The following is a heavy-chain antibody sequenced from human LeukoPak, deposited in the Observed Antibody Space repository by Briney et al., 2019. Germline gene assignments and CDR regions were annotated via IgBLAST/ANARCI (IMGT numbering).Heavy chain of an antibody. CDR3: AKGASGSGDFDY. V-gene: IGHV3-33*06. J-gene: IGHJ4*02. CDR2: IWYDGSNK. CDR1: GFTFSSYS. Sequence: PGGSLRLSCAASGFTFSSYSMNWVRQAPGKGLEWVAVIWYDGSNKYYADSVKGRFTISRDNSKNTLYLQMNSLRAEDTALYYCAKGASGSGDFDYWGQGTLVTVPP. D-gene: IGHD6-19*01.